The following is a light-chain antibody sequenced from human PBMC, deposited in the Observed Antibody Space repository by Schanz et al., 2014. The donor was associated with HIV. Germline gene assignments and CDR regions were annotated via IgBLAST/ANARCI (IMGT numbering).Light chain of an antibody. CDR2: GAS. V-gene: IGKV3-20*01. CDR3: QQYGSSPRT. Sequence: EIVMTQSPATLSVSPGERATLSCRASQSVSSSYLAWYQQKRDQPPRLLMYGASYRATGIPDRFSGSGSGTDFSLTISRLEPEDFAVYYCQQYGSSPRTFGQGTKLEIK. CDR1: QSVSSSY. J-gene: IGKJ2*01.